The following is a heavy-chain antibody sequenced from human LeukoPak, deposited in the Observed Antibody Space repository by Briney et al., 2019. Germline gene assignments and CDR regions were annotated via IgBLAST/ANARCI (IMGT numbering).Heavy chain of an antibody. CDR2: INAYNGYT. CDR3: ARGRGSSDWYYCDN. J-gene: IGHJ4*02. D-gene: IGHD6-19*01. CDR1: GYTFTNYG. V-gene: IGHV1-18*04. Sequence: ASVKVSCKASGYTFTNYGITWARQAPGQGLEWMGWINAYNGYTNYAQKIQDRVTVTTDTSTSTAYMELRSLRSDDTAVYYCARGRGSSDWYYCDNWGQGTLVTVSS.